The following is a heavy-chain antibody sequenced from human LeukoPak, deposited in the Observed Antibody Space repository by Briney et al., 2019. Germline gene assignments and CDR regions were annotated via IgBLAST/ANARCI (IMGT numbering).Heavy chain of an antibody. Sequence: ASVKVSCKASGYSFTGYYTHWVRQAPGQGLEWMGWINPYSGGTNYAQKFQGRVTMTRDTSISTAYLDLSRLRSDDTAVYYCARVVVRDANNYKDYWGQGTLVTVSS. CDR2: INPYSGGT. D-gene: IGHD5-24*01. CDR1: GYSFTGYY. J-gene: IGHJ4*02. V-gene: IGHV1-2*02. CDR3: ARVVVRDANNYKDY.